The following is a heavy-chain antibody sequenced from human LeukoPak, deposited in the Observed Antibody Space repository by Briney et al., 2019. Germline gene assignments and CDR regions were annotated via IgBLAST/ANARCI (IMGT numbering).Heavy chain of an antibody. Sequence: GGTLRLSCAASGFTFSSYGMSWVRQAPGKGLEWVSAISGSGGSTYYADSVKGRFTISRDNSKNTLYLQMNSLRAEDTAVYYCASTERVLLWFGETPWGQGTLVTVSS. D-gene: IGHD3-10*01. CDR1: GFTFSSYG. CDR2: ISGSGGST. CDR3: ASTERVLLWFGETP. J-gene: IGHJ5*02. V-gene: IGHV3-23*01.